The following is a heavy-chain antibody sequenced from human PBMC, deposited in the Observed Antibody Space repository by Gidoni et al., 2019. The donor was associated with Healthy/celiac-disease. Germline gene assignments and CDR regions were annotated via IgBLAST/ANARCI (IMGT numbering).Heavy chain of an antibody. Sequence: EVQLVESGGGLVQPGGYLRLSCAASGFNLSSYGMHWVRQAPGKGLVWVSRIDNDGTNTSYADSVKGRFTISRDNAKNTLYLQMNSLRAEDTAVYYCARGLGINWGQGTLVTVSS. D-gene: IGHD3-16*01. J-gene: IGHJ4*02. CDR1: GFNLSSYG. V-gene: IGHV3-74*01. CDR2: IDNDGTNT. CDR3: ARGLGIN.